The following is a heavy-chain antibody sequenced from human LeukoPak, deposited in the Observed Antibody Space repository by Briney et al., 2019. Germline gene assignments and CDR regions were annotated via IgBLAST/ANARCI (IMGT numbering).Heavy chain of an antibody. J-gene: IGHJ4*02. CDR3: ARDRGYYYDSSGYYPKYYSDY. CDR2: IYHSGST. V-gene: IGHV4-4*02. CDR1: GGSISSSNW. Sequence: PSGTLSLTCAVSGGSISSSNWWSWVRQPPGKGLEWIGEIYHSGSTNYNPSLKSRVTMSVDTSKNQFSLKLSSVTAADTAVYYCARDRGYYYDSSGYYPKYYSDYWGQGTLVTVSS. D-gene: IGHD3-22*01.